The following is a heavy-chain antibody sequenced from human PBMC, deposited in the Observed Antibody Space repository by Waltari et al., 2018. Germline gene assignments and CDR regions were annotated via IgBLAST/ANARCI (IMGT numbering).Heavy chain of an antibody. CDR1: GGSFSGYY. V-gene: IGHV4-34*01. Sequence: QVQLQQWGAGLLKPSETLSLTCAVYGGSFSGYYWSWIRQPPGKGLEWIGEINHSGSTNYNPARKSRVTISVDTSKNQFSLKLSSVTAADTAVYYCARGRSGYYGSGSYVDYWGQGTLVTVSS. CDR2: INHSGST. CDR3: ARGRSGYYGSGSYVDY. J-gene: IGHJ4*02. D-gene: IGHD3-10*01.